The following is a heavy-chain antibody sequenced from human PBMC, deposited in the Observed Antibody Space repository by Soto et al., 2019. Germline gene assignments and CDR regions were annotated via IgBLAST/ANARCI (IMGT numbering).Heavy chain of an antibody. J-gene: IGHJ6*03. V-gene: IGHV4-34*01. Sequence: PSETLSLTCAVYGGSFSGYYWSWIRQPPGKGLEWIGEINHSGSTNYNPSLKSRVTISVDTSKNQFSLKLSSVTAADTAVYYCARGALLYYYYSYMDVWGKGTTVTGSS. CDR2: INHSGST. CDR1: GGSFSGYY. D-gene: IGHD2-15*01. CDR3: ARGALLYYYYSYMDV.